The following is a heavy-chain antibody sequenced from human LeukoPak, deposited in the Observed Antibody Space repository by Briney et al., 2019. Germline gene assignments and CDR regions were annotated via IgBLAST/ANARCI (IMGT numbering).Heavy chain of an antibody. CDR3: ARGEGWSYSHEYFQH. Sequence: ASVKVSCKASGYRFSNYDITWVRQATGHGLEWMAWMNPKSGNPGYAQKFQGRVTLTRNTSISTAYMEVSNLSSEDTAVYCARGEGWSYSHEYFQHWGQGTVVAVSS. V-gene: IGHV1-8*03. D-gene: IGHD3-10*01. CDR2: MNPKSGNP. J-gene: IGHJ1*01. CDR1: GYRFSNYD.